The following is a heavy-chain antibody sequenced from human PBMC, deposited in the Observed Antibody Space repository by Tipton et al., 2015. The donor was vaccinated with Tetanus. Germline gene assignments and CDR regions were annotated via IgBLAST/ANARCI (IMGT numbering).Heavy chain of an antibody. CDR2: VYYSGRT. CDR3: ARMGFTYGQVVY. V-gene: IGHV4-30-4*01. CDR1: GDSVSTGNFY. J-gene: IGHJ4*02. D-gene: IGHD5-18*01. Sequence: GLVKPSQTLSLTCTVSGDSVSTGNFYWSWIRQSPGKGLEWIGHVYYSGRTYYNPPLKSRVTISADMSKNQFSLKLTSVTAADTATYYCARMGFTYGQVVYWGQGTLVTVAS.